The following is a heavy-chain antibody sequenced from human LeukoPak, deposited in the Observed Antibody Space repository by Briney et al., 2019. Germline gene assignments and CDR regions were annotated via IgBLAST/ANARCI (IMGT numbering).Heavy chain of an antibody. CDR3: ARDEDDILTGYHNWFDP. CDR2: MNPNSGNT. J-gene: IGHJ5*02. D-gene: IGHD3-9*01. CDR1: GYTFTGYD. V-gene: IGHV1-8*01. Sequence: ASVKVSCKASGYTFTGYDINWVRQATGQGLEWMGWMNPNSGNTGYAQKFQGRVTMTRNTSISTAYMELSSLRSEDTAVYYCARDEDDILTGYHNWFDPWGQGTLVTVSS.